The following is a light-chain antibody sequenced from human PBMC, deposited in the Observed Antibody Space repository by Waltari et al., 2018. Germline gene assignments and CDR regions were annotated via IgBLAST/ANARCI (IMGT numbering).Light chain of an antibody. CDR3: QQYNNWPGT. CDR1: QPVATN. V-gene: IGKV3-15*01. Sequence: EIVMTQSPATLSVSPGERATLSCRASQPVATNLAWYQQKPGQAPRLLIYHTSIRATGIPVRFSGSGSGTEFTLTISSLQSEDFALYVCQQYNNWPGTFGPGTKVDF. CDR2: HTS. J-gene: IGKJ3*01.